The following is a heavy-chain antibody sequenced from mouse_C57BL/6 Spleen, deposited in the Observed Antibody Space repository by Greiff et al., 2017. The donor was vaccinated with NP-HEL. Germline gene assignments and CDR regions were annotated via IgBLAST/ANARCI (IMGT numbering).Heavy chain of an antibody. Sequence: VQLQQSGAELVRPGASVTLSCKASGYTFTDYEMHWVKQTPVHGLEWIGAIDPETGGPAYNQKFKGKAILTADKASSTAYMELRSLTAENSAVYYCTRSDSSGPYYFDYWGQGTTLTVSS. V-gene: IGHV1-15*01. CDR2: IDPETGGP. J-gene: IGHJ2*01. CDR1: GYTFTDYE. D-gene: IGHD3-2*02. CDR3: TRSDSSGPYYFDY.